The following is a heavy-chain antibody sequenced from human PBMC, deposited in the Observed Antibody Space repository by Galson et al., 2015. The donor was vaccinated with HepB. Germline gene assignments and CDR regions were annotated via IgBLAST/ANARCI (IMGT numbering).Heavy chain of an antibody. J-gene: IGHJ3*02. CDR3: ARDSRMGSFDI. V-gene: IGHV4-59*11. CDR1: DDSMNNHQ. Sequence: LSLTCTVSDDSMNNHQWAWIRQPPGKRLEWIGSLFYSGTTSYNPSLRSRVILSGDTSKNQFSLKVKSLSAADTAVYYCARDSRMGSFDIWGLGTLVSVSS. CDR2: LFYSGTT.